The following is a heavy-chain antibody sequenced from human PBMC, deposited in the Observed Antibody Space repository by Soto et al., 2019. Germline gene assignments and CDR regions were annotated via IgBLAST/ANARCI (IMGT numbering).Heavy chain of an antibody. J-gene: IGHJ3*02. CDR2: IYYSGST. CDR1: GGSISSGGYY. Sequence: QVQLQESGPGLVKPSQTLSLTCTVSGGSISSGGYYWSWILQHPGKGLEWLGYIYYSGSTYYNPSLKSRVTISVDTSKNQFSLKLSSVTAADTAVYYCARDPPSSSSDAFDIWGQGTMVTVSS. V-gene: IGHV4-31*03. CDR3: ARDPPSSSSDAFDI. D-gene: IGHD6-6*01.